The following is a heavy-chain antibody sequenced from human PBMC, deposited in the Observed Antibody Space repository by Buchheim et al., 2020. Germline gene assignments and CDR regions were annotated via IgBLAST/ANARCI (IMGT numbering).Heavy chain of an antibody. J-gene: IGHJ3*02. CDR1: GGSFSGYY. V-gene: IGHV4-34*01. CDR2: INHRGTA. D-gene: IGHD4/OR15-4a*01. Sequence: QVQLQEWGAGLLKPSETLSLMCAVYGGSFSGYYWSWIRQTPGKGLEWIGEINHRGTANYNPSLKSRVTISLDTSKNQFSLQLTSVTVADTAVYYCARTMVATSAAFDIWGQGT. CDR3: ARTMVATSAAFDI.